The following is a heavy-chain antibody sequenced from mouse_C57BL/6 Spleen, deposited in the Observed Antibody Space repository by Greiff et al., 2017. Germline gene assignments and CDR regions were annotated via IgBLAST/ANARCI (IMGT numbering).Heavy chain of an antibody. CDR2: ILPGSGST. J-gene: IGHJ4*01. CDR1: GYTFTGYW. D-gene: IGHD1-1*01. CDR3: ARRTVVAHYAMDY. Sequence: QVQLQQSGAELMKPGASVKLSCKATGYTFTGYWIEWVKQRPGHGLEWIGEILPGSGSTNYNEKFKGKATFTADTSSNTAYMQLSSLTTEDSAIYYCARRTVVAHYAMDYWGQGTSVTVSS. V-gene: IGHV1-9*01.